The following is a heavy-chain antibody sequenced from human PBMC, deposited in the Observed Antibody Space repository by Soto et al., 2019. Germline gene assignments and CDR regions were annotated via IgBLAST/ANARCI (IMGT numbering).Heavy chain of an antibody. CDR3: AKGGGDSLRYGMDV. CDR1: GFIFSSSA. D-gene: IGHD2-21*02. Sequence: EVQLLDSGGGLVQPGGALRLSCSASGFIFSSSAMNWVRQAPGKGLEWVSAMSGSGGSIYYADSVKGRFTISRDNSKTTLYLEMDSLRAEDTAVYYCAKGGGDSLRYGMDVWGQGTTVTVSS. J-gene: IGHJ6*02. V-gene: IGHV3-23*01. CDR2: MSGSGGSI.